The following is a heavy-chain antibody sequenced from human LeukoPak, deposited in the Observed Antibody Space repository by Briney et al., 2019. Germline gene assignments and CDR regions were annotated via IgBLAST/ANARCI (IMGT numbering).Heavy chain of an antibody. D-gene: IGHD5-24*01. CDR2: TYYSGSA. J-gene: IGHJ4*02. CDR3: ARGGSRDGYNRPLDY. V-gene: IGHV4-59*01. Sequence: SETLSLTCAVSGGSISSYYWSWIRQPPGKGLEWIGYTYYSGSANYSPSLKSRVTMSVDTSKNQFSLRLNSVTAADTAVYYCARGGSRDGYNRPLDYWGQGTLVAVSS. CDR1: GGSISSYY.